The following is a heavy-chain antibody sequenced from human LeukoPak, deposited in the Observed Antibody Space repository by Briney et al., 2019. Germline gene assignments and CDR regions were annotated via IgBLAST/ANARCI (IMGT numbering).Heavy chain of an antibody. J-gene: IGHJ6*02. CDR3: ARVDTAYYYGMDV. Sequence: ASVKVSCKASGGTFSSYAISWVRQAPGQGLEWMGRIIPILGIANYAQKFQGRATITADKSTSTAYMELSSLRSEDTAVYYCARVDTAYYYGMDVWGQGTTVTVSS. CDR2: IIPILGIA. D-gene: IGHD5-18*01. CDR1: GGTFSSYA. V-gene: IGHV1-69*04.